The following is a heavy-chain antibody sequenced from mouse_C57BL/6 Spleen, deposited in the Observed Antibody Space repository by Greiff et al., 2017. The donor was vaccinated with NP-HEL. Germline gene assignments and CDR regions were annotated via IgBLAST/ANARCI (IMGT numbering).Heavy chain of an antibody. D-gene: IGHD1-1*01. CDR2: IDPSDSYT. J-gene: IGHJ2*01. Sequence: VQLQQSGAELVRPGTSVKLSCKASGYTFTSYWMHWVKQRPGQGLEWIGVIDPSDSYTNYNQKFKGKATLTVDTSSSTAYMQLSSLTSEDSAVYYCARLGYYGSPDYWGQGTTLTVSS. CDR3: ARLGYYGSPDY. V-gene: IGHV1-59*01. CDR1: GYTFTSYW.